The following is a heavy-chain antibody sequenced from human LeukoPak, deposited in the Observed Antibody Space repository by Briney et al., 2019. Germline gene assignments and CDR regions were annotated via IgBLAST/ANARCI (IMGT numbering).Heavy chain of an antibody. J-gene: IGHJ4*02. V-gene: IGHV1-18*01. D-gene: IGHD3-3*01. CDR3: ARGASPPRYDFWSGARGYYFDY. CDR1: GYTFTSYG. CDR2: ISAYNGNT. Sequence: GASVKVSCKASGYTFTSYGISWVRQAPGQGLEWMGWISAYNGNTNYAQKLQGRVTMTTDTSTSTAYMELRSLRSDDTAVYYCARGASPPRYDFWSGARGYYFDYWGQGTLVTVSS.